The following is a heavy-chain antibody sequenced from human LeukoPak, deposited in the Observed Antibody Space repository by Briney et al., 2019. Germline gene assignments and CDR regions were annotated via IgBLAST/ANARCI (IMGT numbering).Heavy chain of an antibody. CDR3: ARGSPYYGSGYYMDV. Sequence: SETLSLTCTVSGGSISSSIYYWGWIRQPPGKGLEWIGSIYYSGSTYYNPSLKSRVTISVDTSKNQFSLKLSSVTAADTAVYFCARGSPYYGSGYYMDVWGKGTTVTVSS. V-gene: IGHV4-39*07. CDR2: IYYSGST. J-gene: IGHJ6*03. CDR1: GGSISSSIYY. D-gene: IGHD3-10*01.